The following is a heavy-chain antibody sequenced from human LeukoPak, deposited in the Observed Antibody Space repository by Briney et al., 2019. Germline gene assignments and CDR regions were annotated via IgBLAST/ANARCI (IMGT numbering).Heavy chain of an antibody. J-gene: IGHJ6*03. Sequence: SLILSCASTGFTFSIYSMNWVRQAPGKGLDGVSYISSISSTIYYADSVKGRFTISRDNAKNSLYLQMNSLRGEDTAVYYCARSSAVATDPYYYYYYYMDVWGKGTTVTVSS. CDR1: GFTFSIYS. D-gene: IGHD5-12*01. CDR2: ISSISSTI. V-gene: IGHV3-48*04. CDR3: ARSSAVATDPYYYYYYYMDV.